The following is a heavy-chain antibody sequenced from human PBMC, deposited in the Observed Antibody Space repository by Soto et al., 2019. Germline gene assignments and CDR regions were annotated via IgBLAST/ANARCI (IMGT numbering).Heavy chain of an antibody. CDR1: GGTFSSYT. V-gene: IGHV1-69*02. CDR2: IIPILGIA. Sequence: SVKVSCTASGGTFSSYTISWVRQAPGQGLEWMGRIIPILGIANYAQKFQGRVTITADKSTSTAYMELSSLRSEDTAVYYCARVGAVAGIPFWFDPWGQGTLVTVSS. D-gene: IGHD6-19*01. J-gene: IGHJ5*02. CDR3: ARVGAVAGIPFWFDP.